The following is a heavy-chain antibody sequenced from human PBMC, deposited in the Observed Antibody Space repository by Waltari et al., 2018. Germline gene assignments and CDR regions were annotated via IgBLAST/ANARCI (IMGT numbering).Heavy chain of an antibody. D-gene: IGHD5-12*01. CDR3: AREATPGDYGMDV. Sequence: QVQLQESGPGLVKPSETLSLTCTVSGGSISSHYWSWIRQPPGQGLEWIGYIYYSGITNYNPARKRRVTISVDTSKNQFSLKLSSVTAADTAVYYCAREATPGDYGMDVWGQGTTVTVSS. J-gene: IGHJ6*02. CDR2: IYYSGIT. V-gene: IGHV4-59*11. CDR1: GGSISSHY.